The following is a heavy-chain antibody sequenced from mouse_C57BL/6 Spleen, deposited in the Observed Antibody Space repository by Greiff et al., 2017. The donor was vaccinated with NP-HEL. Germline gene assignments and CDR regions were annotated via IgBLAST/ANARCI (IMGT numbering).Heavy chain of an antibody. CDR3: ARHSPQEGSHFDY. CDR1: GFSFSSFG. CDR2: ISSGRSYT. V-gene: IGHV5-6*02. D-gene: IGHD1-1*01. Sequence: DVKLVEFGGDLVKPGGSLKFSCAASGFSFSSFGMSWVRQTPDKRLMWVETISSGRSYTYYPDSVKGRVTISRDNAKNTLDLQMSSLKSEDTAMYYCARHSPQEGSHFDYWGQGTTLTVSS. J-gene: IGHJ2*01.